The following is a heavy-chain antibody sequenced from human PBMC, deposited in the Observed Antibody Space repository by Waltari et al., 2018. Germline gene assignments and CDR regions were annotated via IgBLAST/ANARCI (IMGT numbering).Heavy chain of an antibody. V-gene: IGHV3-23*03. CDR1: GFWSSSSA. J-gene: IGHJ4*02. D-gene: IGHD2-15*01. Sequence: EVQLLESGGGLEQPGGSLRLSCAVSGFWSSSSAMTWVRQAPGKGLEWVSFISSGGSRTSYGDSVKGRFTISRDISKNTLYLQMDSLRADDTAVYFCAKCTGGSCYGIDYWGQGILVTVSS. CDR3: AKCTGGSCYGIDY. CDR2: ISSGGSRT.